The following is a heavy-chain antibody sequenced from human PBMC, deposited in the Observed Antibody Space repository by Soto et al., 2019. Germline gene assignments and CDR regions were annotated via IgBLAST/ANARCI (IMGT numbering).Heavy chain of an antibody. CDR2: IYPGDSDT. CDR1: GYSFTSYW. J-gene: IGHJ5*02. Sequence: GESLKLSCKGSGYSFTSYWIGWVRQMPGKGLEWMGIIYPGDSDTRYSPSFQGQVTISADKSISTAYLQWSSLEASDTAMYYCALYGSGSYSGDWFDPWGQGTLVTVSS. V-gene: IGHV5-51*01. CDR3: ALYGSGSYSGDWFDP. D-gene: IGHD3-10*01.